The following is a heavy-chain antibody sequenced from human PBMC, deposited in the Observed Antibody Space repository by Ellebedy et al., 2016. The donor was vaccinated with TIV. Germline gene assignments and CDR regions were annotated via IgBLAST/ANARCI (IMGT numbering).Heavy chain of an antibody. CDR1: GFTFSDYY. D-gene: IGHD4-17*01. Sequence: PGGSLRLSCAASGFTFSDYYMTWIRQAPGKGLEWVSHILTSTSYTNYADSVKGRFTVSGDNAENSVFLQMTSLRAEDTAVYYCARGYGDYISLDYWGQGTLVTVSS. J-gene: IGHJ4*02. V-gene: IGHV3-11*06. CDR2: ILTSTSYT. CDR3: ARGYGDYISLDY.